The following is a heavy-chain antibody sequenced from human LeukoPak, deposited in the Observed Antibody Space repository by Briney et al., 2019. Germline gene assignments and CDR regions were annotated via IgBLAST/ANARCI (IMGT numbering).Heavy chain of an antibody. CDR2: INHSGST. D-gene: IGHD6-19*01. V-gene: IGHV4-34*01. CDR1: GGSFSGYY. CDR3: ARVLEGSSGQHWYFDL. Sequence: SGTLSLTCAVYGGSFSGYYWSWIRQPPGKGLEWIGEINHSGSTNYNPSLKSRVTISVDTSKNQFSLRLSSVTAADTAVYYCARVLEGSSGQHWYFDLWGRGTLVTVSS. J-gene: IGHJ2*01.